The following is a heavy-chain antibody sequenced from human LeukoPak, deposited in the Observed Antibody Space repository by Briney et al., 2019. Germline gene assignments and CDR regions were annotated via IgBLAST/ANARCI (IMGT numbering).Heavy chain of an antibody. CDR3: ARGSYSSSWI. D-gene: IGHD6-13*01. Sequence: SETLSLTCTVSGGSISSYYWSWILQPPGKGLEWIGYIYYSGSTNYNPSLKSRVTISVDTSKNQFSLKLSSVTAADTAVYYCARGSYSSSWIWGQGTLVTVSS. V-gene: IGHV4-59*01. J-gene: IGHJ4*02. CDR1: GGSISSYY. CDR2: IYYSGST.